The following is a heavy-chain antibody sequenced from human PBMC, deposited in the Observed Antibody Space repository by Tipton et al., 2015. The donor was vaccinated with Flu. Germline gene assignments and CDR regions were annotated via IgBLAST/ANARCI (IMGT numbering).Heavy chain of an antibody. CDR1: GYTFPSYG. V-gene: IGHV1-46*01. J-gene: IGHJ4*02. D-gene: IGHD3-10*01. CDR2: INPSGGST. CDR3: ARNVGSGFDH. Sequence: QVQLVQSGAEVKKPGASVKVSCKASGYTFPSYGISWVRQAPGQGLEWMGMINPSGGSTSYAQKFQGRVTMTRDTSTSTVYMELSSLRSEDTAVYFCARNVGSGFDHWGQGSLVTVSS.